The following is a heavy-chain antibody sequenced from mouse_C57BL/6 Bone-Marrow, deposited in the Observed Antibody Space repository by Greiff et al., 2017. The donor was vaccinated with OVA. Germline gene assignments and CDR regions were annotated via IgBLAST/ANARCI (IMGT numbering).Heavy chain of an antibody. CDR1: GYTFTSYW. J-gene: IGHJ1*03. V-gene: IGHV1-55*01. CDR3: ARSFIYYYGSRPIDV. Sequence: QVQLQQPGAELVKPGASVKMSCKASGYTFTSYWITWVKQRPGQGLEWIGDIYPGSGSTNYNEKFKSKATLTVDTSSSTAYMQLSSLTSEDSAVYYCARSFIYYYGSRPIDVWGTGITVTVSS. CDR2: IYPGSGST. D-gene: IGHD1-1*01.